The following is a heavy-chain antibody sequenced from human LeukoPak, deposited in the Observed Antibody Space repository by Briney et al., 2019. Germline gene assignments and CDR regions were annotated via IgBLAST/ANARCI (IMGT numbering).Heavy chain of an antibody. D-gene: IGHD6-13*01. CDR2: ISWNSGSI. J-gene: IGHJ6*02. Sequence: HPGRSLRLSCAASGFTFDDYAMHWVRQAPGKGLEWVSGISWNSGSIDYADSVKGRFTISRDNAKNSLSLQMNSLRAEDTALYYCAKDVSSTSYYYYGMDVWGQGTTVTASS. CDR1: GFTFDDYA. CDR3: AKDVSSTSYYYYGMDV. V-gene: IGHV3-9*01.